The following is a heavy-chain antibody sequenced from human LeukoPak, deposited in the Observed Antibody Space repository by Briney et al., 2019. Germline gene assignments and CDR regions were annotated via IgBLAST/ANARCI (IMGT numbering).Heavy chain of an antibody. J-gene: IGHJ3*02. D-gene: IGHD1-26*01. CDR2: ISFDGSNK. CDR3: AKSIVGATGDAFDI. V-gene: IGHV3-30*18. CDR1: GFTFSNYG. Sequence: GGSLRLSCAASGFTFSNYGMHWVRQAPGKGPEWVAVISFDGSNKYYADSVKGRFTISRDNSKNTLYLQMNSLRAEDTAVYYCAKSIVGATGDAFDIWGQGTMVTVSP.